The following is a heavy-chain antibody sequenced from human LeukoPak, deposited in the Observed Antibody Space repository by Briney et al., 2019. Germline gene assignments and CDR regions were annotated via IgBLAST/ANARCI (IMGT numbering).Heavy chain of an antibody. Sequence: CAASGFTFSSYAMHWVRQAPGKGLEWVAVISYDGSNKYYADSVKGRFTISRDNSKNTLYLQMNSLRAEDTAVYYCARXXHXXDSSGYLDYWGQGTLVTVSS. D-gene: IGHD3-22*01. J-gene: IGHJ4*02. CDR3: ARXXHXXDSSGYLDY. CDR2: ISYDGSNK. CDR1: GFTFSSYA. V-gene: IGHV3-30*04.